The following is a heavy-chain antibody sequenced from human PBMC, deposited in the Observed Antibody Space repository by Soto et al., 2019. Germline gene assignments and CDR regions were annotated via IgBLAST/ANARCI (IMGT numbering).Heavy chain of an antibody. V-gene: IGHV3-30*18. CDR1: GFTFSSYG. CDR2: ISYDGSNK. J-gene: IGHJ6*02. Sequence: GGSLRLSCAASGFTFSSYGMHWVRQAPGKGLEWVAVISYDGSNKYYADSVKGRFTISRDNSKNTLYLQMNSLRAEDTAVYYCAKDLSYITGTTNGMDVWGQGTTVT. CDR3: AKDLSYITGTTNGMDV. D-gene: IGHD1-7*01.